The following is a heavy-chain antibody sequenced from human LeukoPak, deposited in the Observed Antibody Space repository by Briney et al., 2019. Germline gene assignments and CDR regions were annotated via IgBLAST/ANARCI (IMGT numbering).Heavy chain of an antibody. V-gene: IGHV3-23*01. Sequence: GSLRLSRAASGFDFSNYAMTWVRRAPGKGLEWVSAVTGSSSNTYYADSVKGRFTISRDNSKNMLYLEMNNLRVEDTAIYYCAKDRSSSTSCSNYWGRGTLVTVSS. CDR2: VTGSSSNT. CDR3: AKDRSSSTSCSNY. J-gene: IGHJ4*02. D-gene: IGHD2-2*01. CDR1: GFDFSNYA.